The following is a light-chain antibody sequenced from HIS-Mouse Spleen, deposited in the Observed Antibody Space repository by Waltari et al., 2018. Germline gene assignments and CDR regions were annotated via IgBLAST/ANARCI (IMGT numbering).Light chain of an antibody. CDR2: EGS. CDR1: SSDVGSYNL. J-gene: IGLJ3*02. CDR3: CSYAGSSTV. V-gene: IGLV2-23*01. Sequence: QSALTQPASVSGSPGQSITIPCTGTSSDVGSYNLFSWYQQHPGKAPKLMIYEGSKRPSGVSNRFSGSKSGNTASLTISGLQAEDEADYYCCSYAGSSTVFGGGTKLTVL.